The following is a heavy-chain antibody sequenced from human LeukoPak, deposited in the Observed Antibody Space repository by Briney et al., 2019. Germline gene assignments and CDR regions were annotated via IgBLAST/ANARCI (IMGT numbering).Heavy chain of an antibody. V-gene: IGHV4-59*01. CDR2: IYYSGST. Sequence: SETLSHTCTVTGGSISGYYWSWIRQPPGRGLEWIGHIYYSGSTNYNPSLQSQGPISVDTSKNQISLKLTSVTAADTAVYYCAREYSSGWYRAFDYWGQGTLVTVSS. CDR1: GGSISGYY. J-gene: IGHJ4*02. CDR3: AREYSSGWYRAFDY. D-gene: IGHD6-19*01.